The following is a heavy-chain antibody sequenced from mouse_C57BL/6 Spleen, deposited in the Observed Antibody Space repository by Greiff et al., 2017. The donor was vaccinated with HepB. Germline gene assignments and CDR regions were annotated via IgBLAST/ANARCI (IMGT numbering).Heavy chain of an antibody. V-gene: IGHV1-52*01. CDR2: IDPSDSET. Sequence: VQLKQPGAELVRPGSSVKLSCKASGYTFTSYWMHWVKQRPIQGLEWIGNIDPSDSETHYNQKFKDKATLTVDKSSSTAYMQLSSLTSEDSAVYYCARSGSNYDAMDYWGQGTSVTVSS. CDR3: ARSGSNYDAMDY. CDR1: GYTFTSYW. D-gene: IGHD2-5*01. J-gene: IGHJ4*01.